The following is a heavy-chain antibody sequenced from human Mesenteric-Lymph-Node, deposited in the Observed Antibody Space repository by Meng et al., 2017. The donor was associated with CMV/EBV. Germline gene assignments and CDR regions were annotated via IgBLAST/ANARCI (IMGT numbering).Heavy chain of an antibody. V-gene: IGHV3-48*03. CDR1: GFTFSSDG. CDR3: VRGAVGTMD. Sequence: GESLKISCAASGFTFSSDGMNWVRQAPGKGLEWVSYISSGGSNIDYADSVKGRFIISRDNAKNTLYLQMNSLRAEDTAVYYCVRGAVGTMDWGQGTLVTVSS. J-gene: IGHJ4*02. D-gene: IGHD1-26*01. CDR2: ISSGGSNI.